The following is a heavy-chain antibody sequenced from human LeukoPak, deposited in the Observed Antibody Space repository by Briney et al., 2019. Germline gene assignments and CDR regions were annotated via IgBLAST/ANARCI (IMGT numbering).Heavy chain of an antibody. Sequence: SETLSLTCSVSGGSISGYYWSWIRQPPGKGLEWIGYIYYSGSTNYNPSLKSRVTISVDTSKNQFSLKLSSVTAADTAVYYCARQYRGYCSSTSCLRYFDYWGQGTLVIVSS. J-gene: IGHJ4*02. D-gene: IGHD2-2*03. CDR3: ARQYRGYCSSTSCLRYFDY. CDR1: GGSISGYY. V-gene: IGHV4-59*12. CDR2: IYYSGST.